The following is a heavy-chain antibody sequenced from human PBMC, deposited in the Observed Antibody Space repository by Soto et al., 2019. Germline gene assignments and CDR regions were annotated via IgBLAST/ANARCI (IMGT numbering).Heavy chain of an antibody. V-gene: IGHV4-39*07. Sequence: SETLSLTCTVSGGSISSSSYYWGWLRQPPGKGLERIGSIYYSGSTYYTPSLKSRVTLSLDASKNEFSLNVDSVTAADTAVYYCARSVILTGGSYKGLIRLHYFDTWGPGTLVTVSS. CDR1: GGSISSSSYY. CDR3: ARSVILTGGSYKGLIRLHYFDT. D-gene: IGHD3-9*01. CDR2: IYYSGST. J-gene: IGHJ4*02.